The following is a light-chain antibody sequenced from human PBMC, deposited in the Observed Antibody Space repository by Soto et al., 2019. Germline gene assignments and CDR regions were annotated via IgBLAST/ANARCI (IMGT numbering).Light chain of an antibody. CDR3: NSYTGSSTYV. J-gene: IGLJ1*01. Sequence: ALTQPPSVSGSPGQSVAISCTGTSSDVGSYNRVSWYQQPPGAAPKLMIYEVSNRPSGVPDRFSGSKSGNTASLTISGLQAEDEADYYCNSYTGSSTYVFGTGTKVTV. CDR1: SSDVGSYNR. CDR2: EVS. V-gene: IGLV2-18*02.